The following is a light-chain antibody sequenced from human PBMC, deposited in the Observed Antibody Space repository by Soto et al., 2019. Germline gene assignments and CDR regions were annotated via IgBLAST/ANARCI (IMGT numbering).Light chain of an antibody. V-gene: IGLV1-44*01. CDR2: ADN. CDR3: AAWDDSLNRVV. Sequence: LTQPPSASGTPGQRVTISCSGSSSNIGSNIVNWYQQLPGTAPKLLISADNQRPSGVPDRFSGSKSGTSASLAFSGLQSEDEADYYCAAWDDSLNRVVFGGGTKLTVL. CDR1: SSNIGSNI. J-gene: IGLJ2*01.